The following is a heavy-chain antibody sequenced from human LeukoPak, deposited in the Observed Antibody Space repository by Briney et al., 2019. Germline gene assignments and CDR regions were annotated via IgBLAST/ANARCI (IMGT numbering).Heavy chain of an antibody. CDR2: IGWNSGSI. D-gene: IGHD5-18*01. Sequence: PGGSLRLPCAASGFTFDDYAMHWVRQAPGKGLEWVSGIGWNSGSIGYADSVKGRFTISRDNAKNSLYLQMNSLRAEDTALYYCAKDMVDVDTYALGYGMDVWGKGTTVTVSS. CDR3: AKDMVDVDTYALGYGMDV. V-gene: IGHV3-9*01. CDR1: GFTFDDYA. J-gene: IGHJ6*04.